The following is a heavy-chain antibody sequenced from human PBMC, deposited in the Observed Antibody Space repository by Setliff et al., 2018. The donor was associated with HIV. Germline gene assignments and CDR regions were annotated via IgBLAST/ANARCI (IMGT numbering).Heavy chain of an antibody. CDR3: ARMSSNDAFDI. J-gene: IGHJ3*02. D-gene: IGHD6-13*01. CDR2: INPNSGGT. CDR1: GYTFTGYY. V-gene: IGHV1-2*02. Sequence: GASVMVSCKASGYTFTGYYMHWVRQAPGQGLEWMGWINPNSGGTNFAQKFQGRVTMTRNTSISTAYMELSRLTSDDTAVYYCARMSSNDAFDIWGQGTMVTVSS.